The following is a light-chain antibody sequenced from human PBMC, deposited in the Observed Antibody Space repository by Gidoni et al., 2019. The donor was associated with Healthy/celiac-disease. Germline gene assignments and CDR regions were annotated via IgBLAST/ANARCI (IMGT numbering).Light chain of an antibody. Sequence: DIQLTQSPSFLSASVGDRVTITCRASQGISSSLAWYQQKPGKAPKLLIYAASTLQSGVPSRFSGSGAGKEFTLTISSLQPEDVANYYCQQLNSYRSFGPGTKVDIK. CDR2: AAS. CDR1: QGISSS. CDR3: QQLNSYRS. J-gene: IGKJ3*01. V-gene: IGKV1-9*01.